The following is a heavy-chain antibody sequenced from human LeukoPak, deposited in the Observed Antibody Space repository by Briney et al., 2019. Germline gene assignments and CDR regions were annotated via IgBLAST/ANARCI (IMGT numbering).Heavy chain of an antibody. V-gene: IGHV1-2*02. D-gene: IGHD2-2*03. CDR2: INPNSGGT. CDR1: GYTFTSYG. Sequence: ASVKVSCKASGYTFTSYGINWVRQAPGQGLEWMGWINPNSGGTNYAQKFQGRVTMTRDTSISTAYMELSRLRSDDTAVYYCARDFGYCSSTSCFRVNWFDPWGQGTLVTVSS. CDR3: ARDFGYCSSTSCFRVNWFDP. J-gene: IGHJ5*02.